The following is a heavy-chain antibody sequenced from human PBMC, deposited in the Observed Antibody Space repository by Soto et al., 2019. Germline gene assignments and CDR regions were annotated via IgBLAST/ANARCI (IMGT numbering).Heavy chain of an antibody. Sequence: LSLTCAVSGGSISSGDYYWSWIRQPPGKGLEWIGYIYYSGSTYYNPSLKSRVTISVDTSKNQFSLKLSSVTAADTAVYYCARDRSPGFMITFGGVTSGWFDPWGQGTLVTVSS. V-gene: IGHV4-30-4*01. D-gene: IGHD3-16*01. CDR3: ARDRSPGFMITFGGVTSGWFDP. J-gene: IGHJ5*02. CDR1: GGSISSGDYY. CDR2: IYYSGST.